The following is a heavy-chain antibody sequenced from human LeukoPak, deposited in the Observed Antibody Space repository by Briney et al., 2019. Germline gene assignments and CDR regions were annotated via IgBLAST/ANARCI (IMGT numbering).Heavy chain of an antibody. Sequence: GASVKVSCKASGYTFTSYYMHWVRQAPGQGLEWMGIINPSGGSTSYARKFQGRVTMTRDMSTSTVYMELSSLRSEDTAVYYCARMVGATRGSFDYWGQGTLVTVSS. V-gene: IGHV1-46*01. J-gene: IGHJ4*02. D-gene: IGHD1-26*01. CDR1: GYTFTSYY. CDR2: INPSGGST. CDR3: ARMVGATRGSFDY.